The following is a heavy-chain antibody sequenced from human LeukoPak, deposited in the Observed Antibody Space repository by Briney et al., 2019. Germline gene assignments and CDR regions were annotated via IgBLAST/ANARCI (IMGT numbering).Heavy chain of an antibody. CDR2: INSDGSST. D-gene: IGHD2-2*01. Sequence: GGSLRLSCAASGFTFSSYWMHWVRQAPGKGQVWVSRINSDGSSTSYADSVKGRFTISRDNAKNTLYLQMNSLRAEDTAVYYCARELGYCSSTSCYQYAFDIWGQGTMVTVSS. J-gene: IGHJ3*02. V-gene: IGHV3-74*01. CDR1: GFTFSSYW. CDR3: ARELGYCSSTSCYQYAFDI.